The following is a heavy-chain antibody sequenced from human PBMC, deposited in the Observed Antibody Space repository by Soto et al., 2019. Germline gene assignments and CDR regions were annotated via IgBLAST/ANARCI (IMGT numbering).Heavy chain of an antibody. CDR3: ATDQSTDSRSYHALEV. CDR1: EFTFSSYA. D-gene: IGHD4-4*01. Sequence: QVQLVESGGGVVQPGESLRLSCAASEFTFSSYAMHWVRQAPGKGLEWVAVVSNGGNTTYYGDAVKGRFTIYRDNAKNTLNLQMTSLIAEDTAVYYCATDQSTDSRSYHALEVWGQGTTVTVSS. V-gene: IGHV3-30*03. CDR2: VSNGGNTT. J-gene: IGHJ6*02.